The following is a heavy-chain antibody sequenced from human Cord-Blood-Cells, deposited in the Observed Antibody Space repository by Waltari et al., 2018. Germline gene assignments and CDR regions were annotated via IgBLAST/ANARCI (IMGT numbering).Heavy chain of an antibody. J-gene: IGHJ4*02. CDR3: ARGGNVVVPAAIEEIDY. CDR2: INHSGST. D-gene: IGHD2-2*01. Sequence: QVQLQQWGAGLLKPSETLSLTCAVYGGSFSGYYWSWIRQPPGKGLEWIGEINHSGSTNYTPSLKSRVTISVDTSKNQFSLKLSSVTAADTAVYYCARGGNVVVPAAIEEIDYWGQGTLVTVSS. V-gene: IGHV4-34*01. CDR1: GGSFSGYY.